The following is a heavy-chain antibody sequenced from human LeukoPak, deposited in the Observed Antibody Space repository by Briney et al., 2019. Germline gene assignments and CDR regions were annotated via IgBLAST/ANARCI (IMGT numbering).Heavy chain of an antibody. CDR3: AKSSPRYNWSYESRFGAFDI. V-gene: IGHV3-23*01. Sequence: GGSLRLSCAASGFTFSSYAMSWVRQAPGKGLEWVSAISGSGGSTYYADSVKGRFTISRDNSKNTLYLQMNSLRAEDTAVYYCAKSSPRYNWSYESRFGAFDIWGQGTMVTVPS. J-gene: IGHJ3*02. CDR1: GFTFSSYA. D-gene: IGHD1-7*01. CDR2: ISGSGGST.